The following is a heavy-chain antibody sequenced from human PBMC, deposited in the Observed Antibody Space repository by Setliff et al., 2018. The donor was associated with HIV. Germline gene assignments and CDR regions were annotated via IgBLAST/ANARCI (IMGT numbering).Heavy chain of an antibody. D-gene: IGHD5-12*01. J-gene: IGHJ4*02. Sequence: SETLSLTCAVYGGSFSDYYWNWVRQPPGKGLEWIGEINHSGSTNYNPSLKSRVTISADTSKKQFSLNVTSVTAADTAVYYCARRGWNGYTAFDCWGQGTLVTVS. CDR3: ARRGWNGYTAFDC. CDR1: GGSFSDYY. CDR2: INHSGST. V-gene: IGHV4-34*01.